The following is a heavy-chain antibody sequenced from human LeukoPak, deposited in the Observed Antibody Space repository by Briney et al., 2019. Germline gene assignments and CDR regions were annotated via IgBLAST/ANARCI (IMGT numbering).Heavy chain of an antibody. Sequence: ASVKVSCKASGYTFTSYYMHWVRQAPGQGLEWMGIINPSGGSTSYAQKFQGRVTMTRDTSTSTVYMELSSLRSEDTAVYYCARGPASIVVVPEYYFDYWGQGTLVTVSS. D-gene: IGHD2-2*01. V-gene: IGHV1-46*01. CDR2: INPSGGST. CDR3: ARGPASIVVVPEYYFDY. CDR1: GYTFTSYY. J-gene: IGHJ4*02.